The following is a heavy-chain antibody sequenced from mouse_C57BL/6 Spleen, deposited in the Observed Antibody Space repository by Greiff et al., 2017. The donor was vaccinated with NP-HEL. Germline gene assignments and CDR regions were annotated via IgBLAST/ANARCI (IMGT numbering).Heavy chain of an antibody. CDR3: TRSQIETASDYYAMDY. V-gene: IGHV1-15*01. CDR2: IDPETGGT. J-gene: IGHJ4*01. CDR1: GYTFTDYE. D-gene: IGHD6-1*02. Sequence: VQRVESGAELVRPGASVTLSCKASGYTFTDYEMHWVKQTPVHGLEWIGAIDPETGGTAYNQKFKGKAILTADKSSSTAYMELRSLTSEDSAVYYCTRSQIETASDYYAMDYWGQGTSVTVSS.